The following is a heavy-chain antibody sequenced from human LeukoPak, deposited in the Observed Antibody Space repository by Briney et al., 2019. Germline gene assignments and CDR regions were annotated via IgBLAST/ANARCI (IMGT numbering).Heavy chain of an antibody. D-gene: IGHD2-15*01. CDR3: ARDQIGDIVVVVASLNE. J-gene: IGHJ4*02. CDR1: GYTFTGYY. V-gene: IGHV1-2*02. CDR2: INPNSGGT. Sequence: ASVKVSCKASGYTFTGYYMHWVRQAPGQGLEWMGWINPNSGGTNYAQKLQGRVTMTRDTSISTAYMEMSRLRSDDTAVYYCARDQIGDIVVVVASLNEWGQGTLVTVSS.